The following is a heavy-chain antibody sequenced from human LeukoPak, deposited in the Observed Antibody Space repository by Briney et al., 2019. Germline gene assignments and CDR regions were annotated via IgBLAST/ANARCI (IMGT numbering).Heavy chain of an antibody. D-gene: IGHD3-9*01. J-gene: IGHJ4*02. Sequence: GGSLRLSCTASGFTFGDCPMSWVRQAPGKGLEWVAFIRSKPYGGTTEYAASVKGRFTISRDDSKSIAYLQMNSLKTEDTAVYYCTRDEILTGTADYWGQGTLVTVSS. CDR2: IRSKPYGGTT. CDR3: TRDEILTGTADY. V-gene: IGHV3-49*04. CDR1: GFTFGDCP.